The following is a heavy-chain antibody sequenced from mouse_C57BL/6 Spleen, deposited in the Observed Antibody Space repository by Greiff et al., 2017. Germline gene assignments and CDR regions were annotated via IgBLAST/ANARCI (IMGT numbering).Heavy chain of an antibody. V-gene: IGHV1-53*01. CDR3: ARLDGSSLFDY. D-gene: IGHD1-1*01. J-gene: IGHJ2*01. CDR1: GYTFTSYW. CDR2: INPSNGGT. Sequence: QVQLQQSGTELVKPGASVKLSCKASGYTFTSYWMHWVKQRPGQGLEWIGNINPSNGGTNYNEKFKSKATLTVDKSSSTAYMQLSSLSSEDSAVYYCARLDGSSLFDYWGQGTTLTVSS.